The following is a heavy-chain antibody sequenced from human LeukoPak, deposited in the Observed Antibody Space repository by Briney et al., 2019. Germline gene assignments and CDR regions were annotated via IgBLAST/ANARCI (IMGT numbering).Heavy chain of an antibody. V-gene: IGHV3-30*18. CDR3: AKDSYYDSSDLDY. D-gene: IGHD3-22*01. J-gene: IGHJ4*02. CDR2: ISYDGSNK. CDR1: GFTFSSYG. Sequence: GGSLRLSCAASGFTFSSYGMHWVRQAPGKGLEWVAVISYDGSNKYYADSVKGRFTISRDNSKNTLYLQMNSLRAEDTAVYYCAKDSYYDSSDLDYWAREPWSPSPQ.